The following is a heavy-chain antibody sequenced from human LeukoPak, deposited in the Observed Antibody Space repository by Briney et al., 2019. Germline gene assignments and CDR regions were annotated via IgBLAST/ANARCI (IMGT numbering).Heavy chain of an antibody. CDR1: GYTFTSFG. CDR2: ISAYNGNT. D-gene: IGHD7-27*01. Sequence: ASLKVSCKASGYTFTSFGILWVRQAPGQGLEWMGWISAYNGNTNYAQKVQGRITMTTDRSTSTAYMELRSLRPDDTAVYYCARDNLGFDYWGQGTLVTVSS. CDR3: ARDNLGFDY. J-gene: IGHJ4*02. V-gene: IGHV1-18*01.